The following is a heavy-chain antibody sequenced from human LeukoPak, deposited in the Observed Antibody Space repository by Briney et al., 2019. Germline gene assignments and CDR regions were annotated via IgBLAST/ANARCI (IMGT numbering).Heavy chain of an antibody. CDR1: GGSFSGYY. D-gene: IGHD6-13*01. J-gene: IGHJ6*02. Sequence: SETLSLTCAVYGGSFSGYYWSWIRQPPGKGLEWIGEINHSGSTNYNPSLKSRVTISVDTSKNQFSLKLSSVTAADTAVYHCARARGAAALYGMDVWGQGTTVTVSS. CDR2: INHSGST. V-gene: IGHV4-34*01. CDR3: ARARGAAALYGMDV.